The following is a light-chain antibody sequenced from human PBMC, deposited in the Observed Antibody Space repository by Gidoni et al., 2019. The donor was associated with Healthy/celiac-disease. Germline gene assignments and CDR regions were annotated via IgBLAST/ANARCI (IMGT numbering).Light chain of an antibody. CDR1: QSVSRY. CDR3: QQRSNRPPGVT. Sequence: EIVLTQSPATLSLSPGERATLSCRASQSVSRYLSWYQQKPGQAPRLLIYDASNRATGLPARFSGSGSGTDFTLTISSLEPEDVAVYYCQQRSNRPPGVTFXGXTKVEIK. J-gene: IGKJ4*01. CDR2: DAS. V-gene: IGKV3-11*01.